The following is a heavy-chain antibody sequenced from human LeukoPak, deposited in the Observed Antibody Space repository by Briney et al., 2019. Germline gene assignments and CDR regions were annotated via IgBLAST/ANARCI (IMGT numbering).Heavy chain of an antibody. V-gene: IGHV1-18*01. CDR1: GYTFTASG. D-gene: IGHD1-26*01. Sequence: ASVKLSCKASGYTFTASGLCWVRQAPGQGLEWMGWINPYNDITDYAQTFKGRVTMTTDTSTSTAYMELRSLRSDDTAVYYCAREGIVGATYYYYYYYMDVWGKGTTVTISS. CDR2: INPYNDIT. CDR3: AREGIVGATYYYYYYYMDV. J-gene: IGHJ6*03.